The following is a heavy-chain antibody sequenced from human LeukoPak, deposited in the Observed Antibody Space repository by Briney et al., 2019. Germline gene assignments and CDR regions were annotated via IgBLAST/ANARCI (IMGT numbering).Heavy chain of an antibody. J-gene: IGHJ4*02. Sequence: GGSLRLSCAASGFTFSDYYMSWIRQAPGEGLEWVSFISSSGSTIYYADSVKGRFTISRDNAKNSLYLQMNSLRAEDTAVYYCARSSSSWYFDYFDYWGQGTLVTVSS. V-gene: IGHV3-11*01. CDR1: GFTFSDYY. CDR2: ISSSGSTI. D-gene: IGHD6-13*01. CDR3: ARSSSSWYFDYFDY.